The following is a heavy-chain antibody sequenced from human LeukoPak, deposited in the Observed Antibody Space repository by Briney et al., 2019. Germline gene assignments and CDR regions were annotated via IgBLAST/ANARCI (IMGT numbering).Heavy chain of an antibody. V-gene: IGHV1-18*01. CDR3: ARRGGSGKLDY. CDR2: ISANNGNT. J-gene: IGHJ4*02. CDR1: GYTFISYG. D-gene: IGHD3-10*01. Sequence: GASVKVSCKASGYTFISYGLSWVRQAPGQGLEWMGWISANNGNTNYAQKFQGRVTMTTDTSTSTAYMELRSLTSDDTAVYYCARRGGSGKLDYWGQGTLVSVSS.